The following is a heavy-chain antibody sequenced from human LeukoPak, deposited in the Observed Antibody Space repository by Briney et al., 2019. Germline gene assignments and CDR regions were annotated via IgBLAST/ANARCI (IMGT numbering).Heavy chain of an antibody. CDR3: ARERRYRSSTSCYSIGEFDY. D-gene: IGHD2-2*01. J-gene: IGHJ4*02. V-gene: IGHV1-2*02. CDR2: INPNSGGT. CDR1: GYTFTGYY. Sequence: ASVKVSCKASGYTFTGYYMHWVRQAPGQGLEWMGWINPNSGGTNYAQKFQGRVTMTRDTSISTAYMELSRLRSDDTAVYYCARERRYRSSTSCYSIGEFDYWGQGTLVTVSS.